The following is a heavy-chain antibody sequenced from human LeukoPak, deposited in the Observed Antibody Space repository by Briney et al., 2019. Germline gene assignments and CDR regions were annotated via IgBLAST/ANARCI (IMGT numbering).Heavy chain of an antibody. V-gene: IGHV4-61*02. CDR1: GGSISSSSYY. D-gene: IGHD5-24*01. Sequence: PSETLSLTCTVSGGSISSSSYYWSWIRQPAGKGLEWIGRIYTSGSTNYNPSLKSRVTMSVDTSKNQFSLKLSSVTAADTAVYYCAREMAGLDYWGQGTLVTVSS. J-gene: IGHJ4*02. CDR3: AREMAGLDY. CDR2: IYTSGST.